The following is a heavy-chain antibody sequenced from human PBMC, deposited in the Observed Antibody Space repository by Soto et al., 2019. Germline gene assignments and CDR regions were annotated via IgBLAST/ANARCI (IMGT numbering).Heavy chain of an antibody. CDR1: GFTFSNAW. D-gene: IGHD2-2*01. CDR2: IKSKTDGGTT. CDR3: TTGIVVVPAAMRRYYYYGMDV. V-gene: IGHV3-15*07. J-gene: IGHJ6*02. Sequence: GGSLRLSCAASGFTFSNAWMNWVRQAPGKGLEWVGRIKSKTDGGTTDYAAPVKGRFTISRDDSKNTLYLQMNSLKTEDTAVYYCTTGIVVVPAAMRRYYYYGMDVWGQGTTVTVSS.